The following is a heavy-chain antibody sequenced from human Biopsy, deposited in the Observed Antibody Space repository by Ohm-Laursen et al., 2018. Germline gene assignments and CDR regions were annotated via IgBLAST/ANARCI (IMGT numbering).Heavy chain of an antibody. D-gene: IGHD3-22*01. CDR2: IFYRGST. V-gene: IGHV4-39*01. CDR1: GGSISNNNYY. CDR3: ARDYDTSGYYYVS. Sequence: SQTLSLTCPVSGGSISNNNYYWGWIRQPPGKGLEWIGSIFYRGSTHYKPSLKSRVNISVDKSKNQFSLKLSSVTAADTAVYYCARDYDTSGYYYVSWGQGTLVTVSS. J-gene: IGHJ5*02.